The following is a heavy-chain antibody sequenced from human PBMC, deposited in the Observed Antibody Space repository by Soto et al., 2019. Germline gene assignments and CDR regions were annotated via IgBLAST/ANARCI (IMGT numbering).Heavy chain of an antibody. CDR3: ARDAGYSSGSYPEFYYYYGMDV. J-gene: IGHJ6*02. CDR2: INAGNGNT. CDR1: GYTFTSYA. D-gene: IGHD6-19*01. V-gene: IGHV1-3*01. Sequence: ASVKVSCKASGYTFTSYAMHWVRQAPGQRLEWMGWINAGNGNTKYSQKFQGRVTITRDTSASKAYKELGSVSSEDTDVYYFARDAGYSSGSYPEFYYYYGMDVWGQGTTVTVSS.